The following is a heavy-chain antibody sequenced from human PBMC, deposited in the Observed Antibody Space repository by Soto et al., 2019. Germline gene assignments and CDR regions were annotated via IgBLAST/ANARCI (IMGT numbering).Heavy chain of an antibody. CDR2: IYSGGST. D-gene: IGHD6-19*01. Sequence: GGSLRLSCAASGFTVSSNYMSGVRQAPGKGLEWVSVIYSGGSTYYADSVKGRFTISRHNSKNTLYLQMNSLRAEDTAVYYCARVVAGTIGYWGQGTLVTVSS. V-gene: IGHV3-53*04. CDR3: ARVVAGTIGY. J-gene: IGHJ4*02. CDR1: GFTVSSNY.